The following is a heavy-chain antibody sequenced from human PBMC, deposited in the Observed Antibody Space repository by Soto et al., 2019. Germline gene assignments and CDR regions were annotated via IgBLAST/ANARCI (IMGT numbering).Heavy chain of an antibody. CDR1: GGTFSSYA. D-gene: IGHD2-21*01. V-gene: IGHV1-69*13. Sequence: SVKVSCKAPGGTFSSYAISWVRQAPGQGIGWMGGIIPIFGTANYAQKFQGRVTITADESTSSAYMELSSLRSEDTAVYYCASRDCYKRHFDYWGQGTLVTVSS. CDR2: IIPIFGTA. J-gene: IGHJ4*02. CDR3: ASRDCYKRHFDY.